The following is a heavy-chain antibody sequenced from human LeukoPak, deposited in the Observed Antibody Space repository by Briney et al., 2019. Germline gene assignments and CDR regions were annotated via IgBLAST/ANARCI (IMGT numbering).Heavy chain of an antibody. J-gene: IGHJ4*02. CDR1: GGTFSSYA. CDR3: ARAHCSGGSCYFDY. D-gene: IGHD2-15*01. Sequence: ASVKVSCKASGGTFSSYAISWVRQAPGQGLEWMGWINPNSGGTNYAQTFQAWVTMTRGTSISTAYMELSRLRSDDTAFYYCARAHCSGGSCYFDYWGQGTLVTVSS. V-gene: IGHV1-2*04. CDR2: INPNSGGT.